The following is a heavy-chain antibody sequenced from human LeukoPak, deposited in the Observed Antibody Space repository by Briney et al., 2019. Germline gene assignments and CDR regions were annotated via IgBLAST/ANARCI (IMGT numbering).Heavy chain of an antibody. CDR3: AREAEGSGLVVNWFDP. CDR2: INPSGGST. V-gene: IGHV1-46*01. D-gene: IGHD6-6*01. J-gene: IGHJ5*02. Sequence: ASVKVSCKASGYTFTSYYMHWVRQAPGQGLEWMGLINPSGGSTSYAQKFQGRVTMTRDTSTSTVYMELSSLRSEDTAVYYCAREAEGSGLVVNWFDPWGQGTLVTVSS. CDR1: GYTFTSYY.